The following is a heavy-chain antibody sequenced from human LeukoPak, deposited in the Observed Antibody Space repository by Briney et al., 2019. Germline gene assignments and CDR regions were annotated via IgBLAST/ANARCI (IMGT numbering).Heavy chain of an antibody. V-gene: IGHV4-38-2*02. J-gene: IGHJ4*02. Sequence: KPSATLSLTCTVSGYSINSGYIWGWIRQPPGKGLEWFGSIYHSGSTYYNPSLKSRVTISVDTSKNQFSLKLTSVTAADTAVYYCARGYSSGWYLYYFDYWGQGTLVTVSS. CDR1: GYSINSGYI. CDR3: ARGYSSGWYLYYFDY. D-gene: IGHD6-19*01. CDR2: IYHSGST.